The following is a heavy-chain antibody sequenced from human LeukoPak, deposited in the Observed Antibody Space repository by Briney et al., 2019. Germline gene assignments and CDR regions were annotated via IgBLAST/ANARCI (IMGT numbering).Heavy chain of an antibody. Sequence: GGSLRLSCAASGFTFSSYRMHWVRQAPGKGLGWVSRIHSDGSSTSYADSVKGRFTISRDNAKNTLYLQMNSLRAEDTAVYYCARDGPLKDIVVVPAAVYSSSYYYYYMDVWGKGTTVTVSS. J-gene: IGHJ6*03. V-gene: IGHV3-74*01. D-gene: IGHD2-2*01. CDR3: ARDGPLKDIVVVPAAVYSSSYYYYYMDV. CDR2: IHSDGSST. CDR1: GFTFSSYR.